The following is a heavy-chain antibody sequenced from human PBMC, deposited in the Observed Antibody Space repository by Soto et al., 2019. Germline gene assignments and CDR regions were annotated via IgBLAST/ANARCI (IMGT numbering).Heavy chain of an antibody. D-gene: IGHD3-3*01. CDR3: VRATYDFWSGYPRAIDY. Sequence: WASVKVSCKASGYTFTSYGISWVRQAPGQGLEWMGWISAYNGNTNYAQKLQGRITMTTDTSTSTAYMELRSLRSDDTAVYYCVRATYDFWSGYPRAIDYWGQGTLVTVSS. CDR1: GYTFTSYG. J-gene: IGHJ4*02. V-gene: IGHV1-18*01. CDR2: ISAYNGNT.